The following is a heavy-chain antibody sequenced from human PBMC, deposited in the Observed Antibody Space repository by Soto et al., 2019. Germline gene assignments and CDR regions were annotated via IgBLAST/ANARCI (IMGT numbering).Heavy chain of an antibody. D-gene: IGHD5-18*01. J-gene: IGHJ4*02. V-gene: IGHV3-15*07. CDR2: IKSNIDGGTT. Sequence: GGSLRLSCEVSGVNLTNVWMNWVRQAPGKGPEWVGRIKSNIDGGTTDYAAPVKGRFTVSRDDSENTLYLQMNSLKTEDTAVYYCSHGYYQYFNSWGQGTLVTVSS. CDR3: SHGYYQYFNS. CDR1: GVNLTNVW.